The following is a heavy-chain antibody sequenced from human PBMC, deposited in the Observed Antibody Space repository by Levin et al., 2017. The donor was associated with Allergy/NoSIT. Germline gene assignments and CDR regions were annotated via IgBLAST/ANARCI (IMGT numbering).Heavy chain of an antibody. V-gene: IGHV3-30-3*01. CDR1: GFTFTRNA. J-gene: IGHJ4*02. CDR2: ISYDGSNQ. D-gene: IGHD6-19*01. Sequence: GESLKISCAASGFTFTRNAMHWVRQAPGKGLEWVALISYDGSNQYYADSVKGRFTISRDNSKNTLYLQMNTLRSEDTAVYYCARGEGGSGLYISIDYWGQGTLVTVSS. CDR3: ARGEGGSGLYISIDY.